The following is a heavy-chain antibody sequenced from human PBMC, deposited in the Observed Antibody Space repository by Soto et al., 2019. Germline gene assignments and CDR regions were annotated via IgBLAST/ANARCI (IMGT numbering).Heavy chain of an antibody. CDR2: IYPADSDT. CDR1: GYSFTSYW. Sequence: EVQLVQSGAEVKKPGESLKISCKGSGYSFTSYWIGWVRQMPGKGLEWMGIIYPADSDTRYSPSFQGQVTISADKSISTAYLQGSSLKASDPAMYYCARHGKGSGSLLDYYYYGMDVWGQGTTVTVSS. CDR3: ARHGKGSGSLLDYYYYGMDV. D-gene: IGHD3-10*01. V-gene: IGHV5-51*01. J-gene: IGHJ6*02.